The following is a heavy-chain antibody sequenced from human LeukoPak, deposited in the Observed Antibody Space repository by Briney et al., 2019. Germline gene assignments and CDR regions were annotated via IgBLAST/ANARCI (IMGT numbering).Heavy chain of an antibody. CDR2: ISVYNGNT. V-gene: IGHV1-18*01. Sequence: ASVKVSCKASGYIFTSYGITWVRQAPGRGLEWMGRISVYNGNTKYAEKLQGRVSMTTDTSTSTAYMELRSLGSDDTAVYYCAREDLVRGLIGPDYWGQGTLVTVSS. CDR3: AREDLVRGLIGPDY. CDR1: GYIFTSYG. D-gene: IGHD3-10*01. J-gene: IGHJ4*02.